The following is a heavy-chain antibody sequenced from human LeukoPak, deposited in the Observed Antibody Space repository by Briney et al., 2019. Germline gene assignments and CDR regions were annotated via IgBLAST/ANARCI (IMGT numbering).Heavy chain of an antibody. J-gene: IGHJ4*02. CDR3: AKDHEGTFDY. V-gene: IGHV3-33*06. CDR1: GFTFSSYG. D-gene: IGHD1-1*01. CDR2: IWYDGSNK. Sequence: GGSLRLSCAASGFTFSSYGMHWVCQAPGKRLEWVAVIWYDGSNKYYADSVKGRFTISRDNSKNTLYLQMNSLRAEDTAVYYCAKDHEGTFDYWGQGTLVTVSS.